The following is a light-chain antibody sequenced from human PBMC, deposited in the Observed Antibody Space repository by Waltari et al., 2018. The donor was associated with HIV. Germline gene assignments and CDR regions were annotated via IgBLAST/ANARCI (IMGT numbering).Light chain of an antibody. CDR2: DAS. CDR3: QQRTNWLWT. J-gene: IGKJ1*01. CDR1: QTVGSF. V-gene: IGKV3-11*01. Sequence: VLTQSPATLSLSPGERATLSCRASQTVGSFLAWYQQRPGQAPRLLIYDASNRATDIPGRFSGSESGTDFTLTIGSLEPEDFAVYYCQQRTNWLWTFGQGTMVEIK.